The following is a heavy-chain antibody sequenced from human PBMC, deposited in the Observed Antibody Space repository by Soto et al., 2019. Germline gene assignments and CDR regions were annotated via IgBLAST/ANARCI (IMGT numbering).Heavy chain of an antibody. D-gene: IGHD3-10*01. CDR3: AKEGRTRGGGYFDF. Sequence: EVQLLESGGGLVQPGGSLRLSCAASGFTFSSYAMSWVRQAPGKGLAWVSAISGGGGSTYYADSVKGRFTISRDNSKNTLHLQMNSLRAEDTALYYCAKEGRTRGGGYFDFWGQGTLLTVSS. CDR2: ISGGGGST. J-gene: IGHJ4*02. V-gene: IGHV3-23*01. CDR1: GFTFSSYA.